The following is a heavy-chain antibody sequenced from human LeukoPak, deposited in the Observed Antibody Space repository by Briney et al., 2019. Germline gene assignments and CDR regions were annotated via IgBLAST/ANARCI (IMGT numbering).Heavy chain of an antibody. J-gene: IGHJ6*04. D-gene: IGHD2-8*02. CDR1: EFTSSAFW. CDR3: AIFAGAVPGNLLL. V-gene: IGHV3-7*01. Sequence: GGSLRLSCAASEFTSSAFWITLVRRPPGKGLEWVANINKDGTEKEYVDSVKGRFSIFRDNAKNSVFLQMNSLRAVDTAVYYCAIFAGAVPGNLLLWGKGTTVIVSA. CDR2: INKDGTEK.